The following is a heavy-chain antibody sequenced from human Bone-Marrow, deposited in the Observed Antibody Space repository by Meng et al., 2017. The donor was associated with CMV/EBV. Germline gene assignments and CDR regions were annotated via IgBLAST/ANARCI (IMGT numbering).Heavy chain of an antibody. CDR2: IFDSADTT. CDR1: GFTFSSYA. Sequence: GFTFSSYAMSWVRQTPGKGLEWVSTIFDSADTTYYADSVAGRFTIFADASKNTLYLQMNSLRAEDTAVYFCAKAPQYASSWPYYDFWGRGTLVTVSS. CDR3: AKAPQYASSWPYYDF. J-gene: IGHJ4*02. D-gene: IGHD6-13*01. V-gene: IGHV3-23*01.